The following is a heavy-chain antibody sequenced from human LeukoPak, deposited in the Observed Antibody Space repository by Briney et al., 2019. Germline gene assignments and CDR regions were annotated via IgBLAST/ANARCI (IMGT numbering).Heavy chain of an antibody. CDR1: GYSIRIGFY. V-gene: IGHV4-38-2*02. CDR2: IYHSGNT. D-gene: IGHD1-7*01. CDR3: ARDNWNSGYMDV. J-gene: IGHJ6*03. Sequence: KPSETLSLTCTVSGYSIRIGFYWGWIRPPPGKGLEWIGSIYHSGNTYYNPSLKSRVNISVDTSKNQFSLKLSSVTAADTAVYYCARDNWNSGYMDVWGKGTTVTVSS.